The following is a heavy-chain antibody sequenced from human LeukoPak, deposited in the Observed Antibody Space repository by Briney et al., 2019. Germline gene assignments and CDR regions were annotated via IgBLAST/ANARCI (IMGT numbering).Heavy chain of an antibody. V-gene: IGHV3-23*01. J-gene: IGHJ4*02. CDR1: GFTFGSYA. Sequence: GGSLRLSCEASGFTFGSYAMYWVRQAPGKGLEWVAGIFGSGGSPHYADSVKGRFTISRDSSKNTVYLQINSLRAEDTAVYYCGKTTAGYSSGQKPAWPVDYWGQGTLVIVSS. CDR2: IFGSGGSP. D-gene: IGHD5-18*01. CDR3: GKTTAGYSSGQKPAWPVDY.